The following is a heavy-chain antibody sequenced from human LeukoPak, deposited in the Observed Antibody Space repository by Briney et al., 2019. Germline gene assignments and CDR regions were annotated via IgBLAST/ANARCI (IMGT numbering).Heavy chain of an antibody. D-gene: IGHD5-12*01. CDR3: ASGYDWYFDL. CDR1: GFTFSSYW. J-gene: IGHJ2*01. V-gene: IGHV3-74*01. CDR2: INSDGSST. Sequence: GGSLRLSCAASGFTFSSYWMHWDRQAPGKGLVWVSRINSDGSSTSYTDSVKGRFTISRDNAKNTLYLQMNSLRAEDTAVYYCASGYDWYFDLWGRGTLVTVSS.